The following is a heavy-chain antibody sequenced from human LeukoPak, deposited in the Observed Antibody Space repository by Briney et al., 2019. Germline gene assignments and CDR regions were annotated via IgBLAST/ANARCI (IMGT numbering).Heavy chain of an antibody. CDR1: GYTFTSYG. J-gene: IGHJ1*01. Sequence: ASVKVSCKASGYTFTSYGISWVRQAPGQGLEWTGWISAYNGNTNYAQKLQGRVTMTTDTSTSTAYMELRSLRSNDTAVYYCARDWVDRVYCSSTSCHPYFQHWGQGTLVTVSS. CDR2: ISAYNGNT. V-gene: IGHV1-18*01. CDR3: ARDWVDRVYCSSTSCHPYFQH. D-gene: IGHD2-2*01.